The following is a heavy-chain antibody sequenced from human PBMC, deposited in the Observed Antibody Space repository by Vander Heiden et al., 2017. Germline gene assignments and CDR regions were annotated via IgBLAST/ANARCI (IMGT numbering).Heavy chain of an antibody. CDR1: GSAFSSSW. Sequence: EVQLVESGGGLVQPGGSLRFSCAASGSAFSSSWMHWVRQAPGKGLVWVSRSKSDGSSTYYADSVKGRFTISRDNAKNTLYLQMDSLRADDTAVYYCARDSYSSGDYWGQGTLVTVSS. CDR3: ARDSYSSGDY. CDR2: SKSDGSST. J-gene: IGHJ4*02. D-gene: IGHD6-19*01. V-gene: IGHV3-74*01.